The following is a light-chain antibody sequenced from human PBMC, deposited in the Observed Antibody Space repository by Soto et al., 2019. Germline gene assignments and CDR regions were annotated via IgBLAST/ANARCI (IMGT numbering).Light chain of an antibody. CDR2: EVV. CDR1: TSAIGVYDF. CDR3: KSYAGSNTYV. Sequence: QSVLTQPPSASGSPGQSVTISCTGTTSAIGVYDFVSWYQHHPGKAPRLIIYEVVQRPSGVPDRFSGSKSGNTASLTVSGLQAADEADYFCKSYAGSNTYVFGSGTKVTVL. J-gene: IGLJ1*01. V-gene: IGLV2-8*01.